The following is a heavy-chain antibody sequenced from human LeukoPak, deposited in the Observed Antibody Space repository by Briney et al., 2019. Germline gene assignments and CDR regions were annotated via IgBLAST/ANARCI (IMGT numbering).Heavy chain of an antibody. CDR2: INPSGGST. J-gene: IGHJ4*02. V-gene: IGHV1-46*01. Sequence: VASVKVSCKASGYTFTSYYMHWVRQAPGQGLEWMGIINPSGGSTNYAQKFQGRVTMTRDTSTSTVYMELTRLRFEDTALYYCVRERERGTYFIWGQGTLVTVSS. CDR3: VRERERGTYFI. D-gene: IGHD3-10*01. CDR1: GYTFTSYY.